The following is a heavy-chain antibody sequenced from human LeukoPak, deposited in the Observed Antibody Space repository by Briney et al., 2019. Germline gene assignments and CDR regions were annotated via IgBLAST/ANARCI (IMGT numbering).Heavy chain of an antibody. V-gene: IGHV3-9*01. CDR1: GFTFDDYA. D-gene: IGHD3-3*01. J-gene: IGHJ6*02. CDR3: AKNRRGRIFGFYYYYGMDV. CDR2: ISWNSGSI. Sequence: PGGSLRLSCAASGFTFDDYAMHWVRQAPGKGLEWVSGISWNSGSIGYADSVKGRFTISRDNAKNSLYLQMNSLRSDDTAVYYCAKNRRGRIFGFYYYYGMDVWGQGTTVTVSS.